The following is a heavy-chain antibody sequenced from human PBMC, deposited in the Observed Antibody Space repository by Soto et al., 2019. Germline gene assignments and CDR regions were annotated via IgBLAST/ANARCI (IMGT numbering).Heavy chain of an antibody. CDR3: AREPHCSGGSCYSPDAFDI. V-gene: IGHV1-3*01. D-gene: IGHD2-15*01. Sequence: ASVKVSCKASGYTFTSYAMHWVRQAPGQRLEWMGWINAGNGNTKYSQKFQGRVTITRDTSASTAYMELSSLRSEDTAVYYCAREPHCSGGSCYSPDAFDIWGQGTMVTVSS. J-gene: IGHJ3*02. CDR1: GYTFTSYA. CDR2: INAGNGNT.